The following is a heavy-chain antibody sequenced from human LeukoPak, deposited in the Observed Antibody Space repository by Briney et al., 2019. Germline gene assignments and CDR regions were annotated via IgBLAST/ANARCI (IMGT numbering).Heavy chain of an antibody. CDR1: GFTVSSNY. D-gene: IGHD3-22*01. CDR3: AKEGRYYYDSSGYFDY. V-gene: IGHV3-53*01. Sequence: GGSLRLSCAASGFTVSSNYMSWVRQAPGKGLEWVSVIYSGGSTYYADSVKGRFTISRDNSKNTLYLQMNSLRAEDTAVYYCAKEGRYYYDSSGYFDYWGQGTLVTVSS. J-gene: IGHJ4*02. CDR2: IYSGGST.